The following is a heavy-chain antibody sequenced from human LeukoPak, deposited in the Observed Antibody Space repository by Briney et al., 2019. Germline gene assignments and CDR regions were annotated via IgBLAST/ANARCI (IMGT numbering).Heavy chain of an antibody. J-gene: IGHJ4*02. CDR2: IYRSGST. CDR3: ARDREVATFDY. D-gene: IGHD5-12*01. Sequence: SQTLSLTCTVSGDSISSGGYYWNWIRQPPGKGLEWIGYIYRSGSTYYNPSLKSRVTISVDRSKNQFSLKLSSVTAADTAVYYCARDREVATFDYWGQGILVTVSS. CDR1: GDSISSGGYY. V-gene: IGHV4-30-2*01.